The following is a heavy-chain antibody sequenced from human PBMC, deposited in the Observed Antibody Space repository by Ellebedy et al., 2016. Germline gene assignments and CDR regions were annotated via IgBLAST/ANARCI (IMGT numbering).Heavy chain of an antibody. Sequence: ASVKVSXXTSGYTFSNYGISWVRQAPGQGLEWMGWMNAYNGNTNYAQKFQGRVTMTTDTSTSTAYMELRSLRSDDTAVYYCASTLLGSFYDLLTSYFYWGQGTLVAVSS. CDR3: ASTLLGSFYDLLTSYFY. CDR2: MNAYNGNT. D-gene: IGHD3-9*01. J-gene: IGHJ4*02. V-gene: IGHV1-18*01. CDR1: GYTFSNYG.